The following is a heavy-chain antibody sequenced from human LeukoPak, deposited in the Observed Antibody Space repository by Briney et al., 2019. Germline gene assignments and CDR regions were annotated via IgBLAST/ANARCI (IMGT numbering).Heavy chain of an antibody. CDR2: ISSSGSTI. Sequence: GGSLRLSCTASGFTFSYYGMHWVRQAPGKGLEWVSYISSSGSTIYYADSVKGRFTISRDNAKNSLYLQMNSLRAEDTAVYYCARSLMRVKAAVRFDYWGQGTLVTVSS. CDR1: GFTFSYYG. V-gene: IGHV3-48*03. D-gene: IGHD1-1*01. J-gene: IGHJ4*02. CDR3: ARSLMRVKAAVRFDY.